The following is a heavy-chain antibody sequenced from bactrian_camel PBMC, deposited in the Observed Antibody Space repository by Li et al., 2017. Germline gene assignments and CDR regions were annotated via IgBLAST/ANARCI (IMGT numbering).Heavy chain of an antibody. D-gene: IGHD5*01. CDR2: INGDGAKT. V-gene: IGHV3S25*01. CDR3: ATELRRGWAPPRYNY. CDR1: AYTYSVC. Sequence: GGSVQAGGSLRLSCVASAYTYSVCMGWFRQAPGKGLEWIADINGDGAKTYYGDAVKGRFSISRDNAKNTVFLQMNSLKSEDTALYYCATELRRGWAPPRYNYWGQGTQVTVS. J-gene: IGHJ4*01.